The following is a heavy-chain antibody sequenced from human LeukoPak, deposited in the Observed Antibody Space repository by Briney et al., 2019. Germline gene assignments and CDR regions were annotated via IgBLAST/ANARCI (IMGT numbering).Heavy chain of an antibody. Sequence: GGSLRLSCAASGFTFSDYYMSWIRQAPGKGLEWVSYISSSGSTVYYADSVKGRFTISRDNAKNSLYLQMNSLRAEDAAVYYCARVRWGGLYYFDYWGQGTLVTVSS. J-gene: IGHJ4*02. CDR1: GFTFSDYY. D-gene: IGHD3-16*01. V-gene: IGHV3-11*04. CDR3: ARVRWGGLYYFDY. CDR2: ISSSGSTV.